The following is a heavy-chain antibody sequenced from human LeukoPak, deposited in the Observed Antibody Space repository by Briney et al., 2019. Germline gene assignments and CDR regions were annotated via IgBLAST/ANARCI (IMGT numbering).Heavy chain of an antibody. V-gene: IGHV3-11*01. D-gene: IGHD3-3*01. CDR3: AGEGRDFNHFDY. CDR1: GFTFSDYY. CDR2: ISSSGSTI. Sequence: GGSLRLPCAASGFTFSDYYMSWIRQAPGKGLEWVSYISSSGSTIYYADSVKGRFTISRDNAKNSLYLQMNSLRAEDTAVYYCAGEGRDFNHFDYWGQGTLVTVSS. J-gene: IGHJ4*02.